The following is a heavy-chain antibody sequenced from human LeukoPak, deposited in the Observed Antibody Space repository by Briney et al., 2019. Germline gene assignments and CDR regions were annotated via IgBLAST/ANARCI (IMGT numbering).Heavy chain of an antibody. J-gene: IGHJ3*02. V-gene: IGHV4-30-2*01. CDR3: ARGGEVVPAAIGESDAFDI. CDR2: IYHSGST. Sequence: PSETLSLTCTVSGGSISSGGYYWSWIRQPPGKGLEWIGYIYHSGSTYYNPSLKSRVTISVDRSKNQFSLKLSSVTAADTAVYYCARGGEVVPAAIGESDAFDIWGQGTMVTVSS. CDR1: GGSISSGGYY. D-gene: IGHD2-2*02.